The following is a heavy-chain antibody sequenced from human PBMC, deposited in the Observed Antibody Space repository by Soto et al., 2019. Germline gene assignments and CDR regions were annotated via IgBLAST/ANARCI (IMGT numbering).Heavy chain of an antibody. CDR2: IYFGGSN. J-gene: IGHJ4*02. CDR3: VRGARAGEGV. Sequence: QVQLQESGPGLVKPSQTLSLTCNVSGDSISRGGYYWSWIRQHPGEGLEWLGYIYFGGSNYNNPSLKGRVSISVDTSKNHLSLQLSSVTAADTAVYYCVRGARAGEGVWGQGTLVTVSS. D-gene: IGHD3-16*01. V-gene: IGHV4-31*03. CDR1: GDSISRGGYY.